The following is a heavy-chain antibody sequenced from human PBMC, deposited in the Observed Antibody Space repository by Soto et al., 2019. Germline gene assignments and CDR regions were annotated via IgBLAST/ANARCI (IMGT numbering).Heavy chain of an antibody. CDR1: GGSISSGGYY. CDR3: ARDVRLSSEGYYGMDV. CDR2: IYYSGST. Sequence: QVQLQESGPGLVKPSQTLSLTCTVSGGSISSGGYYWSWIRQHPGKGLEWIGYIYYSGSTYYNPSLKSRVTISVDTSKNQFSLKLSSVTAADTAVYYCARDVRLSSEGYYGMDVWGQGTTVTVSS. D-gene: IGHD3-10*02. V-gene: IGHV4-31*03. J-gene: IGHJ6*02.